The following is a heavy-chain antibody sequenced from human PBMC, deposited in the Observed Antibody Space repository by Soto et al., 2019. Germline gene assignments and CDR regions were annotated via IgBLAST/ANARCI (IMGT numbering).Heavy chain of an antibody. Sequence: QVQLVQSGAEVKKPGSSVKVSCRASGGTFNSHTISWVRQAPGQGLEWMGGIMPMFGVTNYARKFQGGLTVTANESTTTAYMGVSSLTSDDTAVYYCAGGGVTRSMSLPWMGYHYYGLDVWGQGTTVIVSS. D-gene: IGHD2-2*01. CDR2: IMPMFGVT. CDR1: GGTFNSHT. J-gene: IGHJ6*02. V-gene: IGHV1-69*12. CDR3: AGGGVTRSMSLPWMGYHYYGLDV.